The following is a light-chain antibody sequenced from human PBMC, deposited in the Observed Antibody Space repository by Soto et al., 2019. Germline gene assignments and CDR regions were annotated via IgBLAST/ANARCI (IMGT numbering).Light chain of an antibody. Sequence: QPVLTQSPSGSASLGASVKLTCTLSSGHSSYAIAWHQQQPEKGPRYLMKLNSDGSHSKGDGIPDRFSGSSSGAERYLTISSLQSEDEADYYCQTWGSGTVVFGGGTKLTVL. CDR3: QTWGSGTVV. CDR2: LNSDGSH. J-gene: IGLJ2*01. V-gene: IGLV4-69*01. CDR1: SGHSSYA.